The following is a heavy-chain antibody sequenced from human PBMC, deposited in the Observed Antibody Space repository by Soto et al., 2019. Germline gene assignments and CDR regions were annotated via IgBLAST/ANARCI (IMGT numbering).Heavy chain of an antibody. V-gene: IGHV3-23*01. CDR2: ISGSGGTT. D-gene: IGHD4-17*01. J-gene: IGHJ6*03. CDR1: GFTFSSYA. Sequence: GGSLRLSCAASGFTFSSYAMSWVRQAPGKGLEWVSGISGSGGTTYYADSVKGRFTISRDNAKNSLYLQMNSLRAEDTAVYYCARVGVTTVGRWEDYYYYMDVWGKGTTVTVSS. CDR3: ARVGVTTVGRWEDYYYYMDV.